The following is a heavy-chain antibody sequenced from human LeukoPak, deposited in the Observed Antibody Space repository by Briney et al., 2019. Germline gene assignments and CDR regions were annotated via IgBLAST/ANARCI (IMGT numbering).Heavy chain of an antibody. J-gene: IGHJ4*02. Sequence: PSETLSLTCAVYGGSFSGYYWNWIRQPPGKGLEWIGEINHSGSTNYNPSLKSRVTISVDTSKNQFSLKLSSVTAADTAVYYCARGDISVAGIQLGCNYWGQGTLVAVSS. CDR1: GGSFSGYY. D-gene: IGHD6-19*01. CDR3: ARGDISVAGIQLGCNY. CDR2: INHSGST. V-gene: IGHV4-34*01.